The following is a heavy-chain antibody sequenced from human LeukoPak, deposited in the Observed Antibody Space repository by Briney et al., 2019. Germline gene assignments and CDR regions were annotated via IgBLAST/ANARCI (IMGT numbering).Heavy chain of an antibody. Sequence: RASVKVSCKASGYTFTSYGISWVRQAPGHGLEWMGWISAYNGNTNYAQKLQGRVTMTTDTSTSTAYMELRSLRSDDTAVYYCARVPIVGATRYYFDYWGQGTLVTVSS. J-gene: IGHJ4*02. D-gene: IGHD1-26*01. CDR3: ARVPIVGATRYYFDY. V-gene: IGHV1-18*01. CDR1: GYTFTSYG. CDR2: ISAYNGNT.